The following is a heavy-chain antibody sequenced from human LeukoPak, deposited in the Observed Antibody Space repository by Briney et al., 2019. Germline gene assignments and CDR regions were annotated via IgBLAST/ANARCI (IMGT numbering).Heavy chain of an antibody. CDR1: GFTFSSYA. CDR3: ASFETVAAKPFDY. D-gene: IGHD6-19*01. J-gene: IGHJ4*02. V-gene: IGHV3-23*01. Sequence: GGSLRLSCAASGFTFSSYAMSWVRQAPGKGLEWVSAIRGSGGTTYYADSVKGRFTISRDNAKNSLYLQMNSLRVADTAVYYCASFETVAAKPFDYWGQGTLVTVSS. CDR2: IRGSGGTT.